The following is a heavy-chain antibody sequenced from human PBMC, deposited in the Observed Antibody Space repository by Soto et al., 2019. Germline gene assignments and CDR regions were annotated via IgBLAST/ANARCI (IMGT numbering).Heavy chain of an antibody. CDR2: IKQDGGEK. CDR3: AVYSSSFYY. CDR1: EFTFTSYW. D-gene: IGHD6-6*01. J-gene: IGHJ4*02. Sequence: GGSLRLSCAAAEFTFTSYWMSWVRQAPGKGLEWVANIKQDGGEKYYVDSVKGRFTISRDNAKSSLYLQRNSLRADDTAVYDCAVYSSSFYYWGQGTLVTVSS. V-gene: IGHV3-7*03.